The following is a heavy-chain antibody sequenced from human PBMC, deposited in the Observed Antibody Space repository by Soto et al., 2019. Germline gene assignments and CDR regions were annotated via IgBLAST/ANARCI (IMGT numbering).Heavy chain of an antibody. Sequence: QVQLVQSGADVKKPGASVKVSCKASGYTFTNYGITWVRQAPGQGLEWMGWISAYNGNTNYARKLEGRPTMTTDTSTSTDYMVLRSVRSDDTAVYYCSSDYYDFWSGYHVRPQIDYWGQGTLVTVSS. V-gene: IGHV1-18*01. CDR2: ISAYNGNT. CDR1: GYTFTNYG. CDR3: SSDYYDFWSGYHVRPQIDY. D-gene: IGHD3-3*01. J-gene: IGHJ4*02.